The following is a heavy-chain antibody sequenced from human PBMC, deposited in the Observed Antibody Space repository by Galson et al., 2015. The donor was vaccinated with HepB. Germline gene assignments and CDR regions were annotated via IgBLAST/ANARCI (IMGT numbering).Heavy chain of an antibody. Sequence: SLRLSCAASGFTLSSFPMHWVRQSPGKGLEWVAFISNDGNNEHYADSVGGRFTVSRDNSKNTLFLQMNSLRVEDTALYYCASTSISGWYWGLPNWGQGTRVTVSP. CDR2: ISNDGNNE. D-gene: IGHD6-19*01. CDR1: GFTLSSFP. V-gene: IGHV3-30-3*01. CDR3: ASTSISGWYWGLPN. J-gene: IGHJ4*02.